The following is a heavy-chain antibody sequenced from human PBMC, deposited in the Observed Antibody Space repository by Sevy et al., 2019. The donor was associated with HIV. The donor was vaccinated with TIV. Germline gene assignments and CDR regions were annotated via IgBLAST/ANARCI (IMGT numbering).Heavy chain of an antibody. CDR2: INPDSGDT. CDR1: GYTFGDYF. J-gene: IGHJ3*02. V-gene: IGHV1-2*04. Sequence: ASVKVSCKASGYTFGDYFIHWVRHAPGEGLEWLGWINPDSGDTDYAQKFQDSVTMTRDTSTRTAHMELSRLRSDDTAVYFCAIVDNSGHAFDIWGQGTMVTVSS. D-gene: IGHD3-22*01. CDR3: AIVDNSGHAFDI.